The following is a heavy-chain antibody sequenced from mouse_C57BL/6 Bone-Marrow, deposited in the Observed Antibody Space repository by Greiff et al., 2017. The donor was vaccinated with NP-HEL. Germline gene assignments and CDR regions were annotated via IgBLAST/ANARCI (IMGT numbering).Heavy chain of an antibody. D-gene: IGHD1-1*01. CDR3: ARFYYYGPYYFDY. J-gene: IGHJ2*01. Sequence: EVQLVESGGGLVKPGGSLKLSCAASGFTFSSYAMSWVRQTPEKRLEWVATISDGGSYTYYPDNVKGRFTISRDNAKNNLYLQMSHLKSEDTAMYYCARFYYYGPYYFDYWGQGTTLTVSS. V-gene: IGHV5-4*01. CDR1: GFTFSSYA. CDR2: ISDGGSYT.